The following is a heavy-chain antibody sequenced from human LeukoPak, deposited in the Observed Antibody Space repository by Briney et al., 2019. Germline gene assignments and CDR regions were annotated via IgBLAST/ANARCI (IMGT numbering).Heavy chain of an antibody. D-gene: IGHD3-10*01. V-gene: IGHV3-21*01. CDR1: GFTVSSNY. CDR3: ARGGYYGSGSYYNGRWFDP. Sequence: PGGSLRLSCAASGFTVSSNYMSWVRQAPGKGLEWVSSISSSSSYIYYADSVKGRFTISRDNAKNSLYLQMNSLRAEDTAVYYCARGGYYGSGSYYNGRWFDPWGQGTLVTVSS. J-gene: IGHJ5*02. CDR2: ISSSSSYI.